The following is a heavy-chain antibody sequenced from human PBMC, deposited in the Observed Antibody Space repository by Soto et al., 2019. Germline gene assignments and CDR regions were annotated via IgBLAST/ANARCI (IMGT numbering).Heavy chain of an antibody. CDR2: IYYSGST. CDR3: ARGYYYDSSGYYEYYFDY. Sequence: SETLSLTCTVSGGSISSYYWSWIRQPPGKGLEWIGYIYYSGSTNYNPSLKSRVTISVDTSKNQFSLKLSSVTAADTAVYYCARGYYYDSSGYYEYYFDYWGQGTLVTVSS. D-gene: IGHD3-22*01. J-gene: IGHJ4*02. CDR1: GGSISSYY. V-gene: IGHV4-59*01.